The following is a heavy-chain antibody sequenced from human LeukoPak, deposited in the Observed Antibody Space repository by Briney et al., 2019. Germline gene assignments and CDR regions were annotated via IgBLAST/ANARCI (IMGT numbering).Heavy chain of an antibody. D-gene: IGHD6-19*01. V-gene: IGHV3-23*01. Sequence: GGSLRLSCAAFGFTLRSDAMTWVRQAPGKGLEWVSSIRGPGTRTHYADSVKGRFSISRDDSKNTVYLQMNTLRAEDTPIYYCAKCTPYTPGWCNWLDPWGEGTLVTVSS. J-gene: IGHJ5*02. CDR3: AKCTPYTPGWCNWLDP. CDR1: GFTLRSDA. CDR2: IRGPGTRT.